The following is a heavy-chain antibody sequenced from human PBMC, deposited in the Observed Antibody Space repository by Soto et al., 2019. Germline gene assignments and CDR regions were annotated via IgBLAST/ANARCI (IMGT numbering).Heavy chain of an antibody. D-gene: IGHD2-21*02. CDR2: IFYTGST. Sequence: SETLSLTCTVSGGSISSSSYYWGWIRQPPGKGLEWIGSIFYTGSTVYNPSFKSRVTISVDTSKNQFSLKLNSVTAADTAVYYCARDLWGYCGTDCYPLDVWGQGTTVTVSS. J-gene: IGHJ6*02. CDR3: ARDLWGYCGTDCYPLDV. CDR1: GGSISSSSYY. V-gene: IGHV4-39*07.